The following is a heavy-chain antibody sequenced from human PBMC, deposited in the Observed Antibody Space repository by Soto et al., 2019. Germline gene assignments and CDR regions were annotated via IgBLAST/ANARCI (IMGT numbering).Heavy chain of an antibody. CDR2: MNSDGGII. V-gene: IGHV3-74*01. Sequence: GGSLRLSCAVAGYTFGNHWMHWARQAPGKGLEWVSRMNSDGGIINYADSVKGRFTVSRDNARNTLYLQMNSLRVEDTAVYYCATAEVDYWGPGTLVTVSS. CDR1: GYTFGNHW. J-gene: IGHJ4*02. CDR3: ATAEVDY.